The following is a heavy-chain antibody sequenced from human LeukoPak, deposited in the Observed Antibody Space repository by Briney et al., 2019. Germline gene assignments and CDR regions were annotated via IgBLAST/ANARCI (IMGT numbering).Heavy chain of an antibody. Sequence: SETLSLTCAVSGVSFSGYYWSWIRQPPGKGLEWIGEINHSGSTYYNPSLKSRLTISVDTSKNQFSLKLSSVTAADTALYYCARLIVGSTLGYFYYYMDVWGKGTTVTVSS. CDR3: ARLIVGSTLGYFYYYMDV. CDR2: INHSGST. CDR1: GVSFSGYY. D-gene: IGHD1-26*01. V-gene: IGHV4-34*01. J-gene: IGHJ6*03.